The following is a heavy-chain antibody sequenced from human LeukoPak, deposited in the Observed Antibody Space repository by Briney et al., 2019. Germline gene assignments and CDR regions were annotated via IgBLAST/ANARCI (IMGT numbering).Heavy chain of an antibody. D-gene: IGHD1-26*01. J-gene: IGHJ4*02. CDR3: TTSIVGTTAY. Sequence: GGSLRLPCAASGFNFTNAWMTWVRQAPGKGLEWVGRIKSETDGGTIHYGAPVKGRFIISRDDSKNTVGLQMNSLKTKDTGVYYCTTSIVGTTAYWGQGTLVIVSS. V-gene: IGHV3-15*01. CDR2: IKSETDGGTI. CDR1: GFNFTNAW.